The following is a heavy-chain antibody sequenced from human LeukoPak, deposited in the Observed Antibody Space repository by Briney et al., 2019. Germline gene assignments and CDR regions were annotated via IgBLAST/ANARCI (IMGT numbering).Heavy chain of an antibody. CDR3: ARDRISGWFDP. Sequence: GASVKVSCKASGYTFXXXXXSWVRQAPGQGLXXXGWIXAXXXXXXXXXXXXXXXXXXXXXSXXXAXMXLRSLRSDDTAVYYCARDRISGWFDPWGQGTLVAVSS. CDR1: GYTFXXXX. CDR2: IXAXXXXX. D-gene: IGHD6-13*01. V-gene: IGHV1-18*01. J-gene: IGHJ5*02.